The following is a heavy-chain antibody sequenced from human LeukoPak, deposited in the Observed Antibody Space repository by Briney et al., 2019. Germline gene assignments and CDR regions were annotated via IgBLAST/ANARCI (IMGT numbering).Heavy chain of an antibody. CDR2: ISYDGSNK. CDR1: GFTFSSYG. CDR3: AKDLGVATWSSG. D-gene: IGHD5-12*01. V-gene: IGHV3-30*18. J-gene: IGHJ4*02. Sequence: GGSLRLSCAASGFTFSSYGMHWVRQAPGKGLEWVAVISYDGSNKYYADSVEGRFTISRDNSKNTLYLQMNSLRAEDTAVYYCAKDLGVATWSSGWGQGTLVTVSS.